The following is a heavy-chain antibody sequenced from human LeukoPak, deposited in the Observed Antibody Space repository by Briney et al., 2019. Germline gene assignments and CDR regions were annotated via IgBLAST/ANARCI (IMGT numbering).Heavy chain of an antibody. J-gene: IGHJ3*02. CDR2: INHSGST. CDR1: GGSISSYY. Sequence: SETLPLTCTVSGGSISSYYWSWIRQPPGKGLEWIGEINHSGSTNYNPSLKSRVTISVDTSKNQFSLKLSSVTAADTAVYYCARKGPVLRFLEWFDAFDIWGQGTMVTVSS. V-gene: IGHV4-34*01. CDR3: ARKGPVLRFLEWFDAFDI. D-gene: IGHD3-3*01.